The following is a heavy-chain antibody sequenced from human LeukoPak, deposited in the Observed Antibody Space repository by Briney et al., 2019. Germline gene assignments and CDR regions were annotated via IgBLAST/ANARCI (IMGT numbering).Heavy chain of an antibody. CDR1: GGSFSGYY. D-gene: IGHD7-27*01. V-gene: IGHV4-34*01. CDR3: ARGRSNRDS. Sequence: SETLSLTCAVYGGSFSGYYWTWIRQAPGKGLEWIGEINHSGSSGITNYNPSLKSRVTISVDTSRKQLFLKLSSVTVADAAVYYWARGRSNRDSWGQGTLVTVSS. J-gene: IGHJ4*02. CDR2: INHSGSSGIT.